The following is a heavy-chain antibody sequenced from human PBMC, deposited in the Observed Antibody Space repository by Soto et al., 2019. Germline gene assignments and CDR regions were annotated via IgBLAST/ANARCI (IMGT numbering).Heavy chain of an antibody. V-gene: IGHV4-59*01. CDR3: ARRYGSAFDF. CDR1: GGSISSYY. D-gene: IGHD3-10*01. CDR2: IYYSGST. J-gene: IGHJ3*01. Sequence: SETLSLTCTFSGGSISSYYWSLIRQPPGKGLEWIGYIYYSGSTNYNPSLKSRVTISVDTSKNQFSLKLSSVTAADTAVYYCARRYGSAFDFWGQGTMVTVSS.